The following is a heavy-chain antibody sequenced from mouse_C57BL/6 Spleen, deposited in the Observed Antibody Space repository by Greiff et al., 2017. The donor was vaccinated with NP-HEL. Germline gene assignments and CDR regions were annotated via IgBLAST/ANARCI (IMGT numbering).Heavy chain of an antibody. CDR3: ARSGSSHYYAMDY. CDR2: IYPGDGDT. CDR1: GYAFSSYW. J-gene: IGHJ4*01. D-gene: IGHD1-1*01. Sequence: QVQLKESGAELVKPGASVKISCKASGYAFSSYWMNWVKQRPGKGLEWIGQIYPGDGDTNYNGKFKGKATLTADKSSSTAYMQLSSLTSEDSAVYFCARSGSSHYYAMDYWGQGTSVTVSS. V-gene: IGHV1-80*01.